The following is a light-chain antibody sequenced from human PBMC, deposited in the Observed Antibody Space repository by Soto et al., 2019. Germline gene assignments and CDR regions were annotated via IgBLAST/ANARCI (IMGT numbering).Light chain of an antibody. CDR2: EVT. CDR1: SSDVGTYNY. CDR3: SSYTTVSTPVV. J-gene: IGLJ2*01. V-gene: IGLV2-14*01. Sequence: QSALTQPASVSGSPGQSITISCTGSSSDVGTYNYVSWYQQHPGKAPKLIIYEVTNRPSGVSNRFSGSKSDNTASLTISGLQAEDEANYYCSSYTTVSTPVVFGGGTKLTVL.